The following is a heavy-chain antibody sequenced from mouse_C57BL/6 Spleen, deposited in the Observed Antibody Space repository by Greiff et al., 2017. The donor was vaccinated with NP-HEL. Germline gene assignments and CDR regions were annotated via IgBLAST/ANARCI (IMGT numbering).Heavy chain of an antibody. CDR3: ARSNDGSRGSAMDY. D-gene: IGHD1-1*01. Sequence: QVQLQQSGPELVKPGASVKISCKASGYAFSSSWMNWVKQRPGKGLEWIGRIYPGDGDTNYNGKFKGKATLTADKSSSTAYMQLSSLTSEDSAVYCWARSNDGSRGSAMDYWGQGTSVTVSS. CDR2: IYPGDGDT. J-gene: IGHJ4*01. V-gene: IGHV1-82*01. CDR1: GYAFSSSW.